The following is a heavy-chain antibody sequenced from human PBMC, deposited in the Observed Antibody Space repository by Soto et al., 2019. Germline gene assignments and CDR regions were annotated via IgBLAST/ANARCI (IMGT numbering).Heavy chain of an antibody. J-gene: IGHJ6*03. CDR2: INHLGSI. Sequence: QVQLQQWGAGLLKPSETLSLTCVVSGGSLSVYFWSWIRQPPGMALEWIGEINHLGSINYNPSLKSRGTMSVDTSKNQFSLTLNSVTAADTATYYCARGGISHWAYFYYMDVWDRGTTVTVSS. V-gene: IGHV4-34*01. CDR3: ARGGISHWAYFYYMDV. CDR1: GGSLSVYF. D-gene: IGHD2-21*01.